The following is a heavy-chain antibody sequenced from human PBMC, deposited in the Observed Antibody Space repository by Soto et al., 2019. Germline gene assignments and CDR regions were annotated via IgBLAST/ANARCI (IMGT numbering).Heavy chain of an antibody. D-gene: IGHD5-12*01. Sequence: QVQLVQSGAEMKKPGASVKLSCKTSGINYNTYAIHWVRQAPGQGLEWMGWINAGNGDTRYSQNFQGRVTLTRDTSASTVYMDLDSLKPEDTGLYYCAGALSGYVTWGQGTLVTVSS. V-gene: IGHV1-3*01. CDR3: AGALSGYVT. CDR2: INAGNGDT. CDR1: GINYNTYA. J-gene: IGHJ4*02.